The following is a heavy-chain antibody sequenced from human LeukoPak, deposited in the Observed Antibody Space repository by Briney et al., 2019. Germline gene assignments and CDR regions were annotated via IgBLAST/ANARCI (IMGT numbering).Heavy chain of an antibody. V-gene: IGHV1-18*01. D-gene: IGHD3/OR15-3a*01. Sequence: ASVKVSCKASGGTFSSYGISWVRQAPGQGLEWMGWISAYNGNTNYAQKLQGRVTMTTDTSTSTAYMELRSLRSDDTAVYYCARGYPGLVIPYYFDYWGQGTLVTVSS. CDR3: ARGYPGLVIPYYFDY. J-gene: IGHJ4*02. CDR1: GGTFSSYG. CDR2: ISAYNGNT.